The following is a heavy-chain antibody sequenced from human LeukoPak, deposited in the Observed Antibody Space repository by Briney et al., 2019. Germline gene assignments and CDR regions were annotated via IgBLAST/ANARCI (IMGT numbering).Heavy chain of an antibody. J-gene: IGHJ4*02. CDR1: GFSFSTLA. CDR2: TSDAGTVT. D-gene: IGHD3-10*01. Sequence: GGSLRLSCVASGFSFSTLAMSWVRQAPGKGLEWVSSTSDAGTVTYYGDSVKGRFTFSRDNSRYTLYLQMNSLKAEDTAVYYCAKISLHGSQTDYWGQGTLVTVSS. V-gene: IGHV3-23*01. CDR3: AKISLHGSQTDY.